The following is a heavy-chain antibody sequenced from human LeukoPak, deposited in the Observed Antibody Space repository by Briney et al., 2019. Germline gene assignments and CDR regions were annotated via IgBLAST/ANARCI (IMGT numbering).Heavy chain of an antibody. J-gene: IGHJ4*02. D-gene: IGHD3-10*01. CDR2: TYYRSKWSN. Sequence: SQTLSLTFALSGDSVSSNRVTWNWIRQSPSRGLEWLGRTYYRSKWSNDYAESVKSRIIINPDTSKNQFSLQLNSVTPEDTAVYYCARVRSGIFEYWGQGILVTVSP. CDR1: GDSVSSNRVT. V-gene: IGHV6-1*01. CDR3: ARVRSGIFEY.